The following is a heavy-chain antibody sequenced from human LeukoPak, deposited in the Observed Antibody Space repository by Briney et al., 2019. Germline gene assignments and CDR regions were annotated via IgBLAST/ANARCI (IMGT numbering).Heavy chain of an antibody. V-gene: IGHV4-38-2*02. Sequence: SETLSLTCTVSGYSISTGYYWDWIRQPPGKGLEWIGTFYHGGSTYYNPSLKSRVTISVDTSKNQFSLKLSSVTAADTAVYYCATVPSSSWTEGDYWGQGTLVTVSS. J-gene: IGHJ4*02. CDR2: FYHGGST. D-gene: IGHD6-13*01. CDR1: GYSISTGYY. CDR3: ATVPSSSWTEGDY.